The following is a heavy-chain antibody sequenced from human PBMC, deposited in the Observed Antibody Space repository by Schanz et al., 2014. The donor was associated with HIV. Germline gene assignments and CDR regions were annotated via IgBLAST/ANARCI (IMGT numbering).Heavy chain of an antibody. CDR2: ITPDGSVT. D-gene: IGHD2-21*02. Sequence: DVQLVESGGGLIQPGESLRLSCVASGFTFGTKWMYWVRQGPGKGLAWVSYITPDGSVTYADSVKGRFTTSRDSSKNTLFLQMNSLRVEDTAVYYCAKAAVTDYLDYWGQGTLVTVSS. J-gene: IGHJ4*02. CDR3: AKAAVTDYLDY. V-gene: IGHV3-74*01. CDR1: GFTFGTKW.